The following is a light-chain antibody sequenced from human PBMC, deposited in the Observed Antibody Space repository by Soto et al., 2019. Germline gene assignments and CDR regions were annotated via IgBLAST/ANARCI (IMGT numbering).Light chain of an antibody. Sequence: QSVLTQPPSASGTPGQRVTISCSGSSSNIGSNTVNWYQQLPGTAPKLLIYTNNQRPSGVPDRFSGSKSGTSASLAISGLQSEDEADYYCLAWDDSLNGRVFGTGTQLTVL. V-gene: IGLV1-44*01. CDR3: LAWDDSLNGRV. CDR2: TNN. J-gene: IGLJ1*01. CDR1: SSNIGSNT.